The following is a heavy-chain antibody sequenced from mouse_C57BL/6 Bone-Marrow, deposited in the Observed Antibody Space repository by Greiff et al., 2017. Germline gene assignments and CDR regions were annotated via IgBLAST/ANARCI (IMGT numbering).Heavy chain of an antibody. J-gene: IGHJ2*01. CDR2: IDPSDSYT. CDR3: ARWLGEFDY. CDR1: GYTFTSYW. D-gene: IGHD3-3*01. V-gene: IGHV1-69*01. Sequence: QVQLQQPGAELVMPGASVKLSCKASGYTFTSYWMHWVKQRPGQGLEWIGGIDPSDSYTNYNQKFKGKSTLTVDKSSSTAYMQLSCLTSEDSAVYYCARWLGEFDYWGRGTTLTVSS.